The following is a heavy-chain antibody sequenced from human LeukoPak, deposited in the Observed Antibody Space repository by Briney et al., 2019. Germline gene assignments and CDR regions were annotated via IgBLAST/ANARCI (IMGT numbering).Heavy chain of an antibody. Sequence: GGSLRLSCAASGFTFSSYAMTWVRQAPGKGLEWVSSISGSGGITYYADSVKGRFTISRDNSRGTLYLQMNSLRAEDTAVYLCARSGLSRFGFWGQGTLVTVSS. D-gene: IGHD2/OR15-2a*01. CDR3: ARSGLSRFGF. J-gene: IGHJ4*02. V-gene: IGHV3-23*01. CDR1: GFTFSSYA. CDR2: ISGSGGIT.